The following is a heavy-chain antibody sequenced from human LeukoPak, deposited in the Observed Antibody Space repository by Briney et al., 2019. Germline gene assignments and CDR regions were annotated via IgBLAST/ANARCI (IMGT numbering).Heavy chain of an antibody. J-gene: IGHJ5*02. CDR1: GYSISSGYY. D-gene: IGHD6-19*01. CDR2: IYHSGST. V-gene: IGHV4-38-2*01. Sequence: SETLSLTCAVSGYSISSGYYWGWIRQPPGKGLEWIGSIYHSGSTYYNPSLKSRVTISVDTSKNQFSLKLSSVTAADTAVYYCARVSGWYNWFDPWGQGTLVTVSS. CDR3: ARVSGWYNWFDP.